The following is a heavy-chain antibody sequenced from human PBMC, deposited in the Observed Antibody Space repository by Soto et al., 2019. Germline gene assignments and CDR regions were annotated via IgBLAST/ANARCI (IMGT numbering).Heavy chain of an antibody. V-gene: IGHV3-33*01. J-gene: IGHJ4*02. CDR1: GFSFSSYG. D-gene: IGHD4-17*01. CDR3: ARDDDYGDNGLDY. CDR2: ILDDGSDK. Sequence: QVQLVESGGGVVQPGRSLRLSCAASGFSFSSYGMHWVRQAPGKGLEWVAVILDDGSDKDYTDAVKGRFTISRDNSKNTLYLEMNSLSAEDKAVYYCARDDDYGDNGLDYWGQGTLVTVSS.